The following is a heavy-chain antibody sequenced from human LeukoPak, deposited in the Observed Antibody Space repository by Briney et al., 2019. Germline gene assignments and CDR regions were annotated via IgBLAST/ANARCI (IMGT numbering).Heavy chain of an antibody. CDR3: VVITWDY. CDR1: GFTFSTYE. D-gene: IGHD3-22*01. J-gene: IGHJ4*02. CDR2: ISSSGSTI. V-gene: IGHV3-48*03. Sequence: LGGSLRLSCAASGFTFSTYEMNWVRQAPGKGLEWVSYISSSGSTIYYADSVKGRFTISRDNAENSLYLQMNSLRAEDTAIYYCVVITWDYWGQGTLVTVPS.